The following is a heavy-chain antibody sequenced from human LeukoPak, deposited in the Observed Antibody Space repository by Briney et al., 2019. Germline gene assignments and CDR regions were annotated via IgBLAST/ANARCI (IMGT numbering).Heavy chain of an antibody. CDR3: ARGTVVIKRLDY. D-gene: IGHD4-23*01. CDR1: GFTFSSYS. J-gene: IGHJ4*02. CDR2: ISSSSSYI. V-gene: IGHV3-21*01. Sequence: PGGSLRLSCAASGFTFSSYSMNWVRQTPGKGLEWVSSISSSSSYIYYADSVKGRFTISRDNAKNSLYLQMNSLRAEDTAVYYCARGTVVIKRLDYWGQGTLVTVSS.